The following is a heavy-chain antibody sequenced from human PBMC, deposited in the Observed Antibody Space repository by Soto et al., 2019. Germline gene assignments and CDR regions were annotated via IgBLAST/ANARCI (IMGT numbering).Heavy chain of an antibody. D-gene: IGHD5-12*01. CDR2: IWNDGSSR. V-gene: IGHV3-33*01. J-gene: IGHJ4*02. CDR1: QFTFSNYG. CDR3: ARPDIVAAIGGALDC. Sequence: QVQLVESGGGVVQPGRSLRLSCEASQFTFSNYGMHWVRQAPGKGLEWVAVIWNDGSSRYYADSVKGRFTISRDNSKTTLFLQMNNLRAEDTAVYYCARPDIVAAIGGALDCWSQGTLVTVSS.